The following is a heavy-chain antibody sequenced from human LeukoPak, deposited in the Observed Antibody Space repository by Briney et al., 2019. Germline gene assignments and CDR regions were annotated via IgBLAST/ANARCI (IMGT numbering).Heavy chain of an antibody. Sequence: GGSLRLSCAAAGFTFSRYWMSWVRQATGKGLECVAKIKEDGSEAHYVDSVKGRFTISRDNSKNTLYLQMNSLRAEDTAVYYCAKDSGLGDYWGQGTLVTVSS. CDR3: AKDSGLGDY. V-gene: IGHV3-7*01. J-gene: IGHJ4*02. CDR2: IKEDGSEA. CDR1: GFTFSRYW. D-gene: IGHD3-10*01.